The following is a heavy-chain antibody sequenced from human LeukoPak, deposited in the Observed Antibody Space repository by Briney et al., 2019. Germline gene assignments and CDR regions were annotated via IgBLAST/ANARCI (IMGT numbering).Heavy chain of an antibody. V-gene: IGHV1-69*05. J-gene: IGHJ6*03. D-gene: IGHD5-18*01. CDR3: ARVNVEYSYGPPYYYYYMDV. CDR2: IIPIFGTA. Sequence: SVKVSCKASGGTFSSYAISWVRQAPGQGLEWMGGIIPIFGTANYAQKFQGRVMITTDESTSTAYMELSSLRSEDTAVYYCARVNVEYSYGPPYYYYYMDVWGKGTTVTVSS. CDR1: GGTFSSYA.